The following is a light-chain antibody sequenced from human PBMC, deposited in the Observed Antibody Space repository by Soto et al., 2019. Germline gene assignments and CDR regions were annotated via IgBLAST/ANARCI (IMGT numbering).Light chain of an antibody. Sequence: EIVMTQTPLSSPVTLGQPASISCRSSQSLVHSDGNTYLSWLHQRPGQPPRLLIYMISNRFSEVTDRFSGIEAGTDFTLKISRVEAEDVGVSYCMQATQPYTFGQGTKLEIK. J-gene: IGKJ2*01. CDR1: QSLVHSDGNTY. CDR3: MQATQPYT. CDR2: MIS. V-gene: IGKV2-24*01.